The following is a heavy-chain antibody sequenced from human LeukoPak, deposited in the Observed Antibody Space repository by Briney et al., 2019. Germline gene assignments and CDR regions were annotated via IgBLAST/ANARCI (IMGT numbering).Heavy chain of an antibody. J-gene: IGHJ3*02. D-gene: IGHD1-1*01. Sequence: AGGSLRLSCAVSVLTVGSNYMTWVRQAPGKGLEWVSVIYSAGYTYYTESVKGRFTISRDNSQNTVYLQMNSLRAEDTAVYYCARDLNAQSRAFDIWGRGTMVTVSS. CDR1: VLTVGSNY. CDR2: IYSAGYT. V-gene: IGHV3-53*01. CDR3: ARDLNAQSRAFDI.